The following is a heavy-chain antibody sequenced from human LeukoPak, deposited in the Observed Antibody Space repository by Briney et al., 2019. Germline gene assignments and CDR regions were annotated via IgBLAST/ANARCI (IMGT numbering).Heavy chain of an antibody. CDR2: ISGSGGST. CDR1: GFTFSSYA. J-gene: IGHJ4*02. CDR3: AKDWAGSDRRYYFDY. Sequence: GGSLRLSCAASGFTFSSYAMGWVRQAPGKGLEWVSVISGSGGSTYYADSVKGRFAISRDNSQNTLYLQMNSLRAEESAVYYCAKDWAGSDRRYYFDYWGQGTLVTVSS. D-gene: IGHD3-22*01. V-gene: IGHV3-23*01.